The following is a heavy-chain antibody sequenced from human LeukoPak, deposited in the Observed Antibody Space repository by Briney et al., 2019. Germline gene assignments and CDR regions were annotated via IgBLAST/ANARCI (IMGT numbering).Heavy chain of an antibody. CDR1: GYTFTGYY. V-gene: IGHV1-46*03. J-gene: IGHJ3*02. CDR3: ARGRLWEVLDAFDM. CDR2: INPSGGST. D-gene: IGHD1-26*01. Sequence: ASVKASCKASGYTFTGYYMHWVRQAPGQGLEWMGIINPSGGSTTYAQKFHGRVTMTRDTSTSTVYMELSNLRSEDTAVYYCARGRLWEVLDAFDMWGQGTMVTVSS.